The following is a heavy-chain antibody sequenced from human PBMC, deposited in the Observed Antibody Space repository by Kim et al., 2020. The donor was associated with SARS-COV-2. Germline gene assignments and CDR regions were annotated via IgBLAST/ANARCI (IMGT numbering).Heavy chain of an antibody. D-gene: IGHD3-22*01. V-gene: IGHV4-34*01. Sequence: SETLSLTCAVYGGSFSGYYWSWIRQPPGKGLEWIGEINHSGSTNYNPSLKSRVTISVDTSKNQFSLKLSSVTAADTAVYYCARTNTMIVVVTTGWYFDLWGRGTLVTVSS. CDR3: ARTNTMIVVVTTGWYFDL. CDR1: GGSFSGYY. J-gene: IGHJ2*01. CDR2: INHSGST.